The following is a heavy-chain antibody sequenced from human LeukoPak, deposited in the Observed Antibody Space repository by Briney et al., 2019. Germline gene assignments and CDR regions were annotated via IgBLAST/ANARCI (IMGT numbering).Heavy chain of an antibody. J-gene: IGHJ6*03. CDR2: INHRGST. V-gene: IGHV4-34*01. CDR1: GGSFSGYY. D-gene: IGHD2-2*01. CDR3: ARRPGYCSSTSCPQSPYYYYYMDV. Sequence: KASETLSLTCAVYGGSFSGYYWSWIRQPPGKGLEWIGEINHRGSTNYNPSLKSRVTISVDTSKNQFSLKLSSVTAADTAMYYCARRPGYCSSTSCPQSPYYYYYMDVWGKGTTVTVSS.